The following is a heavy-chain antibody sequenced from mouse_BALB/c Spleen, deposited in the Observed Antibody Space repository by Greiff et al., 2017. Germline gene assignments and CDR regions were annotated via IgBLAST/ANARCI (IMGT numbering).Heavy chain of an antibody. J-gene: IGHJ3*01. CDR1: GFSLTSYG. CDR3: ARTGTFAY. D-gene: IGHD4-1*01. CDR2: IWSGGST. V-gene: IGHV2-2*02. Sequence: VQLQQSGPGLVQPSQSLSITCTASGFSLTSYGVHWVRQSPGKGLEWLGVIWSGGSTDYNAAFISRLSISKDNSKSQVFFKMNSLQANDTAIYYCARTGTFAYWGQGTLVTVSA.